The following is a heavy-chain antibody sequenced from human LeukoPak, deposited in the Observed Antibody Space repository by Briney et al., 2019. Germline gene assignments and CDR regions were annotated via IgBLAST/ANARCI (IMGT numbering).Heavy chain of an antibody. V-gene: IGHV1-2*06. J-gene: IGHJ4*02. CDR1: GFTFSSYA. CDR3: ARDEDYYDSSGYLTGDGY. D-gene: IGHD3-22*01. Sequence: GGSLRLSCAASGFTFSSYAMHWVRQAPGQGLEWMGRINPNSGGTNYAQKFQGRVTMTRDTSISTAYMELSRLRSDDTAVYYCARDEDYYDSSGYLTGDGYWGQGTLVTVSS. CDR2: INPNSGGT.